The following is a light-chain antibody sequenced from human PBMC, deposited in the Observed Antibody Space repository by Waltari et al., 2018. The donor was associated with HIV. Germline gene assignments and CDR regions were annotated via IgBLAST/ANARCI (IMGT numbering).Light chain of an antibody. CDR1: TSNIGLKT. CDR2: GNY. V-gene: IGLV1-44*01. CDR3: ASWDASLNGWV. Sequence: QSVVTQPPSVSGTPGQTVTISCSGSTSNIGLKTVNCYQHLPGTAPKRLIYGNYQRPSGVPDRFSASKSGTSASLAISGLQSEDEADYYCASWDASLNGWVFGGGTKLTVL. J-gene: IGLJ3*02.